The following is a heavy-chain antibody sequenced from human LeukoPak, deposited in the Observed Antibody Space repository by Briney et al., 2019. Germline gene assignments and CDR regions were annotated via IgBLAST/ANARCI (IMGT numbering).Heavy chain of an antibody. CDR3: ARDGANYAFDI. D-gene: IGHD4/OR15-4a*01. CDR2: INPGGGYT. V-gene: IGHV1-46*01. CDR1: GYTFTRHF. Sequence: ASVKVSCKASGYTFTRHFMHWVRQAPGQGLEWMGIINPGGGYTRFAQKFQGRVTMSTDTSTSTVYMELSSLRSEDTAVYYCARDGANYAFDICGQGTMVTVSS. J-gene: IGHJ3*02.